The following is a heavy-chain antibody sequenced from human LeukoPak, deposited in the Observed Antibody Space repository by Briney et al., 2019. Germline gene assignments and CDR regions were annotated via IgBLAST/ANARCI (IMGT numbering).Heavy chain of an antibody. CDR3: ARQITFGGVEFDP. Sequence: GESLKISCKGSGYSLTTYWIGWVRQMPGKGLEWMGIIYPGDSDARYGPSFQGQVTISVDKSINTAYLQWSSLKASDTAMYYCARQITFGGVEFDPWGQGTLVTVSS. J-gene: IGHJ5*02. CDR1: GYSLTTYW. V-gene: IGHV5-51*01. CDR2: IYPGDSDA. D-gene: IGHD3-16*01.